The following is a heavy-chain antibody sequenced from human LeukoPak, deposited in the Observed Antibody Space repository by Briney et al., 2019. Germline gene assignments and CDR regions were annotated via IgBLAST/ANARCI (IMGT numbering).Heavy chain of an antibody. D-gene: IGHD3-16*01. CDR2: IYTSGST. CDR3: ARRRDGGFDY. V-gene: IGHV4-4*09. J-gene: IGHJ4*02. Sequence: SETLSLTCTVSGGSISSYYWSWIRQPPGKGLEWIGYIYTSGSTNYNPSLKSRVTISVDTSKNQFSLKLSSVTAADTAVYYCARRRDGGFDYWGQGTLVTVSS. CDR1: GGSISSYY.